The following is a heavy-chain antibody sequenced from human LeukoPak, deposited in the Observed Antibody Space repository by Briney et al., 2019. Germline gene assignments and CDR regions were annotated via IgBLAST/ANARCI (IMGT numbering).Heavy chain of an antibody. CDR2: ISAYNGNT. CDR1: VYTFTSYG. CDR3: ARVRLGYCSGGSCYKLDY. Sequence: VASVKVSCKASVYTFTSYGISWVRPAAGRGREWVGWISAYNGNTNYAQKLQGRVTMTTDTSTSTAYMELRSLRSDDTAVYYCARVRLGYCSGGSCYKLDYWGQGTLVTVSS. J-gene: IGHJ4*02. V-gene: IGHV1-18*01. D-gene: IGHD2-15*01.